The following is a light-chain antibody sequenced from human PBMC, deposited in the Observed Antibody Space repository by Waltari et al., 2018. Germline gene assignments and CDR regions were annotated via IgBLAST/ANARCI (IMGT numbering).Light chain of an antibody. Sequence: DIQLTQSPSTLPASVGARVTITCRASQSIGDLLAWYQQRPGKAPKVLIYKASNLETEVPSRFSGSGSGTEVTLTITSLQPDDFASYYGQHYYTDPVSFGQGTKLEIK. CDR2: KAS. V-gene: IGKV1-5*03. J-gene: IGKJ2*03. CDR3: QHYYTDPVS. CDR1: QSIGDL.